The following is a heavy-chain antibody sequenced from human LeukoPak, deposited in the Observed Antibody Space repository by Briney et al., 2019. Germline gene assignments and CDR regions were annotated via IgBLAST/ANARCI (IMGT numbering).Heavy chain of an antibody. CDR3: ARAYSSGLHNRHFQH. V-gene: IGHV4-34*01. J-gene: IGHJ1*01. D-gene: IGHD6-19*01. CDR2: INHSGST. Sequence: GSLRLSCAASGFTFSSYAMSWVRQAPGKGLEWIGEINHSGSTNYNPSLKSRVTISVDTSKNQFSLKLSSVTAADTAVYYCARAYSSGLHNRHFQHWGQGTLVTVSS. CDR1: GFTFSSYA.